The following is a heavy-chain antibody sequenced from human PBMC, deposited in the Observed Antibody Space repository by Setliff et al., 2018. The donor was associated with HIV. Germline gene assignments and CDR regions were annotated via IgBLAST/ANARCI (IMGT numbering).Heavy chain of an antibody. CDR1: GYTFTNHG. CDR2: ISAYNGNT. CDR3: ARKYYDILTGYYAADY. Sequence: ASVKVSCKASGYTFTNHGISWVRQAPGQGLEWMGWISAYNGNTDYAQILQGRVTLTTDTSTSTAYMELRSLRSDDTAVYYCARKYYDILTGYYAADYWGQGTLVTVSS. D-gene: IGHD3-9*01. V-gene: IGHV1-18*01. J-gene: IGHJ4*02.